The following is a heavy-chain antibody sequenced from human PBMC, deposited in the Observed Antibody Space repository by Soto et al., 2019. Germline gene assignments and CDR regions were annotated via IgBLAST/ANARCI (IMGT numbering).Heavy chain of an antibody. Sequence: PSETLSLTCTVSGASISTGSYYWSWILQPPGRGLEWIGTLYYTGSTYYNPSLNSRVTISINTSKNQFSLKLTSVTAADTAVYYCARDKITGLFDYWGQGTLVTVSS. CDR1: GASISTGSYY. V-gene: IGHV4-39*02. J-gene: IGHJ4*02. CDR3: ARDKITGLFDY. CDR2: LYYTGST. D-gene: IGHD2-8*02.